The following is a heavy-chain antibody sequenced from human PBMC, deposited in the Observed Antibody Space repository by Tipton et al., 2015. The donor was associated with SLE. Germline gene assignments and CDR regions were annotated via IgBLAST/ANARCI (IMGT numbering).Heavy chain of an antibody. V-gene: IGHV4-59*08. J-gene: IGHJ4*02. CDR1: GGSISGYY. CDR3: ARLSDYDSGGYYPWYFDY. Sequence: LRLSCTVSGGSISGYYWSWIRQPPGKGLEWIGYIYATGNTDYNPSLKGRVTISVDTSKNEFSLKLSSVTAADTAVYYCARLSDYDSGGYYPWYFDYWGQGTLVTVSS. D-gene: IGHD3-22*01. CDR2: IYATGNT.